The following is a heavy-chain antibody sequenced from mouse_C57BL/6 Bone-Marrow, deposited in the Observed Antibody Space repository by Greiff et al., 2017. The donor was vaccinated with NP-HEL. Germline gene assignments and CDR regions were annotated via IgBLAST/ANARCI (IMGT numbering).Heavy chain of an antibody. Sequence: QVHVKQSGPGLVAPSQSLSITCTVSGFSLTSYGVHWVRQPPGKGLEWLVVIWSDGSTTYNSALKSRLSISKDNSKSQVFLKMNSLQTDDTAMYYCARHGNYYGSSYGWYFDVWGTGTTVTVSS. CDR1: GFSLTSYG. CDR3: ARHGNYYGSSYGWYFDV. CDR2: IWSDGST. V-gene: IGHV2-6-1*01. J-gene: IGHJ1*03. D-gene: IGHD1-1*01.